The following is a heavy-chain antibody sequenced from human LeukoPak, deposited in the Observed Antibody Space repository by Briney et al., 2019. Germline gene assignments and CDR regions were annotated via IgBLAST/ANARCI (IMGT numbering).Heavy chain of an antibody. D-gene: IGHD4-17*01. V-gene: IGHV4-31*03. Sequence: SETLSLTCTVSGGSISSGGYYWSWIRQHPGMGLEWIGYIYYSGSTYYNPSLKSRVTISVDTSKNQFSLKLSSVTAADTAVYYCARDRATTVNRFDPWGQGTLVTVSS. CDR1: GGSISSGGYY. J-gene: IGHJ5*02. CDR3: ARDRATTVNRFDP. CDR2: IYYSGST.